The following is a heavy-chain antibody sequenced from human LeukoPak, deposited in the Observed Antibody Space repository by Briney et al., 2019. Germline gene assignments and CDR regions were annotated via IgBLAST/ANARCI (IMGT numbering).Heavy chain of an antibody. Sequence: GGSLRFSCAASGFTFSSYAIHWVRQAPGKGLEYVSAISSNGGSTYYANSVKGRFTISRDNSKNTLYLQMGSLRAEDMAVYYCASLSKGGWYDYWGQGTLVTASS. J-gene: IGHJ4*02. CDR1: GFTFSSYA. D-gene: IGHD6-19*01. CDR2: ISSNGGST. V-gene: IGHV3-64*01. CDR3: ASLSKGGWYDY.